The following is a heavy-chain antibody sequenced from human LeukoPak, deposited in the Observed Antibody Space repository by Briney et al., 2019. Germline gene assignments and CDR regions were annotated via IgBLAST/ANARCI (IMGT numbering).Heavy chain of an antibody. J-gene: IGHJ6*02. CDR1: GFTFSSYA. CDR3: AKDLPPYYEIFSDGLDV. D-gene: IGHD3-9*01. CDR2: ISDDGSNK. V-gene: IGHV3-30*04. Sequence: GRSLRLSCAASGFTFSSYAMHWVRQAPGKGLEWVAVISDDGSNKYYADSVKGRFTISRDNSKHTLYLQMNSLRAEDTAVYYCAKDLPPYYEIFSDGLDVWGQGTTVTVSS.